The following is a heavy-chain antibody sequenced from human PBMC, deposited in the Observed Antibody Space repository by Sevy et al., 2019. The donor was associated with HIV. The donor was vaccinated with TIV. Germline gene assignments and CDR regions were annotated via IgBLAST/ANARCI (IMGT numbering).Heavy chain of an antibody. Sequence: GGSLRLSCTASGFTFSSYAMYWVRQAPGKGLEWVAVISYDGNNKDYADSVKGRFTISRDNSNNTRYQQMNSLRGKDTAVYYCASHYYDSTGYYFPLDYWGQGTLVTVSS. V-gene: IGHV3-30*04. CDR2: ISYDGNNK. J-gene: IGHJ4*02. D-gene: IGHD3-22*01. CDR1: GFTFSSYA. CDR3: ASHYYDSTGYYFPLDY.